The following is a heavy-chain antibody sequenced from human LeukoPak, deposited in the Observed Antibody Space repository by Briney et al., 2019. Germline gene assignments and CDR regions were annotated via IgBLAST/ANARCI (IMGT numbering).Heavy chain of an antibody. CDR3: GGPNPLLERPSAMDV. V-gene: IGHV3-7*03. CDR2: IKQDGSEK. Sequence: GGSLRLSGAASGFTFRNFWMTWVRQAPGKGLEWVANIKQDGSEKHYVDSVKGRFTISRDNAKNSLYLQMNSLRAEDTAVYYCGGPNPLLERPSAMDVWGQGTTVTVSS. D-gene: IGHD6-25*01. J-gene: IGHJ6*02. CDR1: GFTFRNFW.